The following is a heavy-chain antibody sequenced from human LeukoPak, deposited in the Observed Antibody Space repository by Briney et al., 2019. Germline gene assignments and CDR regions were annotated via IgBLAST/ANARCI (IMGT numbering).Heavy chain of an antibody. V-gene: IGHV3-21*01. Sequence: GGSLRLSCAASGFTFSSYSMNWVRQAPGKGLGWVSSISGSSSYIYYADSVKGRFTISRDNAKNSLYLQMNSLRAEDTAVYYCARGAQGYYYDSSGPIDYWGQGTLVTVSS. J-gene: IGHJ4*02. CDR1: GFTFSSYS. D-gene: IGHD3-22*01. CDR2: ISGSSSYI. CDR3: ARGAQGYYYDSSGPIDY.